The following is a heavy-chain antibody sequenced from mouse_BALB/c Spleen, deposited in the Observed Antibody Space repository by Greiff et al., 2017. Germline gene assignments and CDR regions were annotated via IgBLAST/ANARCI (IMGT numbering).Heavy chain of an antibody. D-gene: IGHD2-14*01. Sequence: EVNVVESGGGLVQPGGSRKLSCAASGFTFSSFGMHWVRQAPEKGLEWVAYISSGSSTIYYADTVKGRFTISRDNPKNTLFLQMTSLRSEDTAMYYCARSGGYDGDFAYWGQGTLVTVSA. CDR3: ARSGGYDGDFAY. CDR2: ISSGSSTI. CDR1: GFTFSSFG. J-gene: IGHJ3*01. V-gene: IGHV5-17*02.